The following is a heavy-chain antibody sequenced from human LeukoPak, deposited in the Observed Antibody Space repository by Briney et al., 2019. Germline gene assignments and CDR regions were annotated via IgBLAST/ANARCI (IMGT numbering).Heavy chain of an antibody. CDR2: ISYDGTNN. J-gene: IGHJ4*02. V-gene: IGHV3-30*18. CDR3: VKERYTSGWYRFDN. Sequence: GGSLRLSCAPSGFTFSSYGMHWVRQAPGKGLEWVALISYDGTNNHYADSVKGRFSISRDDSKNTLYLQLSSLRAEDTAVYYCVKERYTSGWYRFDNWGQGTLVTVSS. D-gene: IGHD6-19*01. CDR1: GFTFSSYG.